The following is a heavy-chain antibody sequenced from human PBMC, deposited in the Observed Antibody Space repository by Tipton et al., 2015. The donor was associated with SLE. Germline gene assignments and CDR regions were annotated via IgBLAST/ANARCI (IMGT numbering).Heavy chain of an antibody. CDR2: VYSDGTIT. D-gene: IGHD4-17*01. CDR1: GFTFTNYA. Sequence: SLRLSCAASGFTFTNYAMSWVRQAPGKGLEWVSLVYSDGTITYYADSVKGRFTISRDISKSTLYLQMNSLRADDTAVYYCTTELPVTTVTTFDYWGQGTLVTVSS. V-gene: IGHV3-23*03. CDR3: TTELPVTTVTTFDY. J-gene: IGHJ4*02.